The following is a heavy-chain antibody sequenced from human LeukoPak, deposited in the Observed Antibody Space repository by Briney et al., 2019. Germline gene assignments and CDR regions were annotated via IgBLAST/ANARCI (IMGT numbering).Heavy chain of an antibody. CDR1: GYAFTSYY. D-gene: IGHD6-19*01. Sequence: ASVKVSCKASGYAFTSYYIHWVRRDPGRGLEWMGLINPGLGSTSYAQKFQGRVTMTRDTSTSTVYMELSSLTYEETAVYYCARDQQWLVTGEDAFDIWGQGTMVTVSS. CDR3: ARDQQWLVTGEDAFDI. V-gene: IGHV1-46*01. CDR2: INPGLGST. J-gene: IGHJ3*02.